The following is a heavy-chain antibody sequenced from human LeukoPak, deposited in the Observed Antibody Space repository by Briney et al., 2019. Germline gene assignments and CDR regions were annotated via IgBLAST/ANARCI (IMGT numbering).Heavy chain of an antibody. CDR3: ARHYGP. D-gene: IGHD3-10*01. J-gene: IGHJ5*02. Sequence: SETLSLTCAVSGGSIRNSSFYRGWIRQPPGKGLEWIASIYSTGTTYYNPSIKSRITIFVDTSKNQVSLKLNSVTAADTAVYYCARHYGPWGQGTLVTVSS. CDR1: GGSIRNSSFY. CDR2: IYSTGTT. V-gene: IGHV4-39*01.